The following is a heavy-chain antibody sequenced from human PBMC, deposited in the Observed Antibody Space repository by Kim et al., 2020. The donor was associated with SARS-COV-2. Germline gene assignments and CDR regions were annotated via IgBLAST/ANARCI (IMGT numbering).Heavy chain of an antibody. Sequence: RFTISKDNSKNTLYLQMNSLRAEDTAVYYCARGLAYGDYLYFRYYYGMDVWGQGTTVTVSS. V-gene: IGHV3-30*07. D-gene: IGHD4-17*01. J-gene: IGHJ6*02. CDR3: ARGLAYGDYLYFRYYYGMDV.